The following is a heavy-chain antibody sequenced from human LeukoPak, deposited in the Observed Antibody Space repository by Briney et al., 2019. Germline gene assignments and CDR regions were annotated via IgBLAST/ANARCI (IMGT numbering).Heavy chain of an antibody. CDR1: GFTFSNYA. J-gene: IGHJ4*02. CDR2: ISGSGGST. Sequence: GGSLRLSCAASGFTFSNYAMSWVRQAPGKWLEWVSEISGSGGSTYYADSVKGQFTISRDNSKNTLYLQMNSLRAEDTALYYCAKVTAVAGKGYYFDYWGQGTLVTVSS. V-gene: IGHV3-23*01. CDR3: AKVTAVAGKGYYFDY. D-gene: IGHD6-19*01.